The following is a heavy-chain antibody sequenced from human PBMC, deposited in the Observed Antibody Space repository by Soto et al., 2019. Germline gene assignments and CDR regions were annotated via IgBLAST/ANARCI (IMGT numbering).Heavy chain of an antibody. Sequence: PSQTLSLTCAISGDSVSSNSSAWNCISQSPSRGLEWLGRTYYRSKWYNDYAVSVKSRITINPDTSKNQFSLQLNSVTPEDTAVYYCARDRGSSWSSGAFDIWGQGTMVTVS. J-gene: IGHJ3*02. V-gene: IGHV6-1*01. D-gene: IGHD6-13*01. CDR1: GDSVSSNSSA. CDR2: TYYRSKWYN. CDR3: ARDRGSSWSSGAFDI.